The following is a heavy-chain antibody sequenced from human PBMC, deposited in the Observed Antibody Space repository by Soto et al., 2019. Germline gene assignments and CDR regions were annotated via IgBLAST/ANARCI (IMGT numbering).Heavy chain of an antibody. CDR2: IYYSGST. V-gene: IGHV4-59*01. Sequence: QVQLQESGPGLVKPSETLSLTCTVSGGSISSYYWSWIRQPPGKGLEWIGYIYYSGSTNYNPSLKSRVTISVDTSKNQFSLKLSSVTAADTAVYYCARADTRYNWNYDTFRFDYWGQGTLVTVSS. D-gene: IGHD1-7*01. J-gene: IGHJ4*02. CDR1: GGSISSYY. CDR3: ARADTRYNWNYDTFRFDY.